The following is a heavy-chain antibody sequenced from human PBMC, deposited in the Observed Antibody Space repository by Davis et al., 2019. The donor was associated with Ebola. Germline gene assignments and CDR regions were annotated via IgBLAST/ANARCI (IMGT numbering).Heavy chain of an antibody. D-gene: IGHD3-10*01. CDR2: FDPEDAEA. CDR1: GYTLSELS. V-gene: IGHV1-24*01. J-gene: IGHJ4*02. Sequence: AASVKVSCKVSGYTLSELSIHWVRQAPGKGLEWMGYFDPEDAEALYAQNFQDRVTMTRDTSTGTVYIELSSLRSEDTAVYYCARGERWFGEPYFDYWGQGTLVTVSS. CDR3: ARGERWFGEPYFDY.